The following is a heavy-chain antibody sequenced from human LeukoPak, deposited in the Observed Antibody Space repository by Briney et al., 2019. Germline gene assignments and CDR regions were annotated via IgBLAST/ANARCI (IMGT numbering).Heavy chain of an antibody. CDR2: INHSGST. V-gene: IGHV4-34*01. Sequence: SETLSLTCAVYGGSFSGYYWSWIRQPPGKGLEWIGEINHSGSTNYNPSLKSRVTISVDTSKNQFSLKLSSVTAADTAVYYCARGLSRSSSSWYLRKEYYFDYWGQGTLVTVSS. CDR1: GGSFSGYY. J-gene: IGHJ4*02. D-gene: IGHD6-13*01. CDR3: ARGLSRSSSSWYLRKEYYFDY.